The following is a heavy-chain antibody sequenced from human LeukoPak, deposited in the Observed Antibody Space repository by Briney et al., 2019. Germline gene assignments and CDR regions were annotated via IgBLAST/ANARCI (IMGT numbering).Heavy chain of an antibody. Sequence: GGSLRLSCAASGFTFDDYAMHWVRQAPGKGLDWVSGISWNSGSIGYADSVKGRFTISRDNAKNSLYLQMNSLRAEDTALYYCAKDKGYCSGGSCEGYFDYWGQGTLVTVSS. CDR1: GFTFDDYA. D-gene: IGHD2-15*01. J-gene: IGHJ4*02. CDR2: ISWNSGSI. CDR3: AKDKGYCSGGSCEGYFDY. V-gene: IGHV3-9*01.